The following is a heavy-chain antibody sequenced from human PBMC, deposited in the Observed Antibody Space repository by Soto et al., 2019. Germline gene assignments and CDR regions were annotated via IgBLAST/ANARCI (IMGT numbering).Heavy chain of an antibody. CDR3: ARMLGNWHGMDV. D-gene: IGHD1-20*01. Sequence: QVQLQQWGAGLLKPSETLSLTCAVYGGSFSGDYWSWIRQPPGKGLEWIGQINHSGITNYNPSLKSRVTISVDTSKSQFSLEVTSVTAADTAVYYCARMLGNWHGMDVWGQGTTVTVSS. V-gene: IGHV4-34*01. CDR1: GGSFSGDY. J-gene: IGHJ6*02. CDR2: INHSGIT.